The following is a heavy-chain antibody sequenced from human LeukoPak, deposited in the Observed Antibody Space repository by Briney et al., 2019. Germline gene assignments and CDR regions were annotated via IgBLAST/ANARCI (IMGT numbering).Heavy chain of an antibody. V-gene: IGHV3-30*03. CDR3: PGDYVLCYYYNRDV. D-gene: IGHD2-21*01. J-gene: IGHJ6*04. CDR1: GFTFSSYG. Sequence: GRSLRLSCAASGFTFSSYGMHWVRQAPGKGLEWVAVISYDGSNKYYADSVKGRFTISRDNSKNTLYLQMNSLRAEDTAVYPPPGDYVLCYYYNRDVWGKGTTVTVSS. CDR2: ISYDGSNK.